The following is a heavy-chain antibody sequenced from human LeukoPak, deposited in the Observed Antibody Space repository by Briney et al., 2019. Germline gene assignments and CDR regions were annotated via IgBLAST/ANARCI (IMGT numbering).Heavy chain of an antibody. CDR1: GGSFSGYY. J-gene: IGHJ5*02. CDR3: GGEGYNPWFDP. CDR2: INHSGST. Sequence: PSETLSLTCAVYGGSFSGYYWSWIRQPPGKGLEWIGEINHSGSTNYNPSLKSRVTISVDTSKNQFSLKLSSVTAADTAVYYCGGEGYNPWFDPWGQGTLVTVSS. D-gene: IGHD5-24*01. V-gene: IGHV4-34*01.